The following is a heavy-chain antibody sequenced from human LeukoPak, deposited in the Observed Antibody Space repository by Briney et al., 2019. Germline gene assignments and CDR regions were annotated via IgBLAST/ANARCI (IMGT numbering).Heavy chain of an antibody. CDR1: GGSISSSSYY. CDR2: IYYSGST. Sequence: ASETLSLTCTVSGGSISSSSYYWGWIRQSPGKGLEWIGSIYYSGSTYYNPSLKSRVTISVDTSKNQFSLKLSSVTAADTAVYYCARLIAAAGSYYFDYWGQGTLVTVSS. D-gene: IGHD6-13*01. CDR3: ARLIAAAGSYYFDY. J-gene: IGHJ4*02. V-gene: IGHV4-39*01.